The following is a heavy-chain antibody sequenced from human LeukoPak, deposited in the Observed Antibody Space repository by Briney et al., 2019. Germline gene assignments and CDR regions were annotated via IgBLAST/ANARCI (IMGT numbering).Heavy chain of an antibody. CDR1: GGSISSYY. V-gene: IGHV4-59*08. D-gene: IGHD6-19*01. CDR2: INYSGTT. Sequence: SETLSLTCTVSGGSISSYYWSWIRQPPGKGLKWIGYINYSGTTNYNPSLKSRVTISVDTSKNQFSLNLSSVTAADTAVYYCTRHLSSGWSDYWGQGTLVTVSS. CDR3: TRHLSSGWSDY. J-gene: IGHJ4*02.